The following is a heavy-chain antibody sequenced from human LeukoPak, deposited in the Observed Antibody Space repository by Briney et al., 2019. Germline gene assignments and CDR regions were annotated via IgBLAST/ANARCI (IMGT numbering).Heavy chain of an antibody. J-gene: IGHJ4*02. V-gene: IGHV1-8*03. CDR3: TRGLPRDGLVVIAAANEY. D-gene: IGHD2-2*01. Sequence: ASVKVSCKASGYTFSSYDINWVRQAAGQGLEWMGWMNPKTGNTGFSQKFQGRVTITRDTSISTAYMELSRLTSEDTGVYYCTRGLPRDGLVVIAAANEYWGQGSLVTVSS. CDR1: GYTFSSYD. CDR2: MNPKTGNT.